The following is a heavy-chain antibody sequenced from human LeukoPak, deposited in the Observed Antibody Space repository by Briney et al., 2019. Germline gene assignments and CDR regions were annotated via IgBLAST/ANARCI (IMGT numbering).Heavy chain of an antibody. CDR3: ARHYSSGAFDY. CDR1: GGSISSSSYY. Sequence: SETLSLTCTVSGGSISSSSYYWGWIRQPPGKGLEWIGSIYYSGSTYYNPSLKSRVTISVDTSKNQFSLKLSSVTAADTAVYYCARHYSSGAFDYWGQGTLVTVSS. V-gene: IGHV4-39*07. CDR2: IYYSGST. D-gene: IGHD3-10*01. J-gene: IGHJ4*02.